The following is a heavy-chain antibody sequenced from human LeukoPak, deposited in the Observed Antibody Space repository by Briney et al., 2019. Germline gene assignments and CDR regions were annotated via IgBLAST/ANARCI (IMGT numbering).Heavy chain of an antibody. Sequence: GASVKVSCKASGYTFTSYAMNWVRQAPGQGLEWMGWINTNTGNPTYAQGFTGRFVFSLDTSVSTAYLQISSLKAEDTAVYYCARVLDSSGYYYVLNYWGQGTLVTVSS. D-gene: IGHD3-22*01. V-gene: IGHV7-4-1*02. CDR3: ARVLDSSGYYYVLNY. CDR2: INTNTGNP. J-gene: IGHJ4*02. CDR1: GYTFTSYA.